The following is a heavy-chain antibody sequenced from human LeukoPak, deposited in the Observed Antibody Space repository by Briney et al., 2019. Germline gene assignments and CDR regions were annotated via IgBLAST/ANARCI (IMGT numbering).Heavy chain of an antibody. J-gene: IGHJ3*02. CDR2: IIPIFGTA. D-gene: IGHD3-3*01. CDR3: ARSRSIRRVGITIFGVVIDAFDI. V-gene: IGHV1-69*13. Sequence: SVKVSCKATGGTFSSYAISWVRQAPGQGLEWMGGIIPIFGTANYAQKFQGRVTITADESTSTAYMELSSLRSEDTAVYYCARSRSIRRVGITIFGVVIDAFDIWGQGTMVTVSS. CDR1: GGTFSSYA.